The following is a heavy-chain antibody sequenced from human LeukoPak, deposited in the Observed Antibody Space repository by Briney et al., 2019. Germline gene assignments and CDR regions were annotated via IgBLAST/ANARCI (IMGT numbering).Heavy chain of an antibody. CDR3: ARGSVVVVPAAILDWFDP. D-gene: IGHD2-2*01. Sequence: PSETLSLTCTVSGGSISDYHWTWIRQPPGKALEYIGYIYNRGTTYYNPSLKSRVTISVDTSKNQFSLKLSSVTAADTAVYYCARGSVVVVPAAILDWFDPWGQGTLVTVPS. J-gene: IGHJ5*02. CDR2: IYNRGTT. V-gene: IGHV4-59*01. CDR1: GGSISDYH.